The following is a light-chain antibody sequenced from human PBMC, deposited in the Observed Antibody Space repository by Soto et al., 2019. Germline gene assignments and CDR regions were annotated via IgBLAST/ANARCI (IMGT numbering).Light chain of an antibody. CDR3: AAWDDSLSGVV. J-gene: IGLJ2*01. CDR2: RNN. Sequence: QLVLTQPPSASGTPGQRVTISCSGSSSNIGSNYVFWYQHLPGTAPKLLIYRNNQRPSGVPDRFSGSKSGTSAFLAISGLRSEDETDYYCAAWDDSLSGVVFGGGTKVTVL. V-gene: IGLV1-47*01. CDR1: SSNIGSNY.